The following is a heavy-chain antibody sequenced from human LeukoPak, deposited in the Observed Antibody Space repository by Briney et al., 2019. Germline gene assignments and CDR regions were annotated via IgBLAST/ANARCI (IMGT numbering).Heavy chain of an antibody. J-gene: IGHJ5*02. V-gene: IGHV4-30-4*08. CDR1: GDSITSGDYY. D-gene: IGHD1-26*01. CDR3: ARHLSGSSWFDP. Sequence: SETLSLTCTVSGDSITSGDYYWTWIRQPPGKGLEWVAYMHYTGNTYYNSSLKSRLTISVDTSKNQFSLRLSFVAAADTAMYYCARHLSGSSWFDPWGQGTLVTVSS. CDR2: MHYTGNT.